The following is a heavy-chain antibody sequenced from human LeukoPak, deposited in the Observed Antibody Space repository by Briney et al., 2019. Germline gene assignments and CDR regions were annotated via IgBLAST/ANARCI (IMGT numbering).Heavy chain of an antibody. J-gene: IGHJ4*02. Sequence: GGSLRLSCAASGFTFSGSAMHWVRQASGKGLEWVGRIRGKANSYATAFAASVKGRFTMSRDDSKNTAYLQINSLKTEDTAVYYCSTSGDTSMVMGYWGQGTLVTVSS. D-gene: IGHD5-18*01. CDR2: IRGKANSYAT. CDR1: GFTFSGSA. V-gene: IGHV3-73*01. CDR3: STSGDTSMVMGY.